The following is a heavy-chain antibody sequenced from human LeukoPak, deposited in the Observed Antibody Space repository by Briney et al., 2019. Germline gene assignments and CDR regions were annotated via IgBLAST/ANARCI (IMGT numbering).Heavy chain of an antibody. D-gene: IGHD1-26*01. Sequence: SETLSLTCTVSGGSISSSSYYWGWTRQPPGKGLEWIGSIYYSGSTYYNPSLKSRVTISVDTSKNQFSLKLSSVTAADTAVYYCARDPNSGSYRRGFDPWGQGTLVTVSS. CDR3: ARDPNSGSYRRGFDP. V-gene: IGHV4-39*07. CDR1: GGSISSSSYY. CDR2: IYYSGST. J-gene: IGHJ5*02.